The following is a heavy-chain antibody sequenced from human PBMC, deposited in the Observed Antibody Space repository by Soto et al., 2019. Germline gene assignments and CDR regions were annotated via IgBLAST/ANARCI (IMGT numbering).Heavy chain of an antibody. Sequence: SVKVSCKASGGTFSSYAISWVRQAPGQGLEWMGGIIPIFGTANYAQKFEGRVTITADESTSTAYMELSSLRSEDTAVYYCARYDFWSGYSGFDPWGQGTLVTVSS. CDR1: GGTFSSYA. CDR2: IIPIFGTA. J-gene: IGHJ5*02. CDR3: ARYDFWSGYSGFDP. D-gene: IGHD3-3*01. V-gene: IGHV1-69*13.